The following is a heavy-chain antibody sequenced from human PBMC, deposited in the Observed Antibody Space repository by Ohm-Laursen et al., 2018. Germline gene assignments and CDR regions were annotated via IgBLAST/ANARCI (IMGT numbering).Heavy chain of an antibody. Sequence: ASVKVSCKTSGYTFINYDIHWVRQASGQGLEWMGWMNPKNDDTGYAHKFQGRVPMSRNTSISTANLEMTSLRSEDTAVYYCARGRLSGTRRALDIWGQGTLVTVSS. D-gene: IGHD1-7*01. CDR2: MNPKNDDT. J-gene: IGHJ3*02. CDR3: ARGRLSGTRRALDI. V-gene: IGHV1-8*01. CDR1: GYTFINYD.